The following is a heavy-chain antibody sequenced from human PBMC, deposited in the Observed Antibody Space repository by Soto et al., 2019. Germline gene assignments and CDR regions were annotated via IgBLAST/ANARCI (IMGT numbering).Heavy chain of an antibody. CDR3: ARGRYCLNGRCFPNWFDS. V-gene: IGHV4-30-4*01. Sequence: SETLSLTCSVSGDSISTVDYFWAWIRQPPGQALEYIGYIYKSTTTYYNPSFESRVAISLDTSKSQFSLNVTSVTAADTAVYFCARGRYCLNGRCFPNWFDSWGQGTLVTVYS. D-gene: IGHD2-15*01. CDR1: GDSISTVDYF. CDR2: IYKSTTT. J-gene: IGHJ5*01.